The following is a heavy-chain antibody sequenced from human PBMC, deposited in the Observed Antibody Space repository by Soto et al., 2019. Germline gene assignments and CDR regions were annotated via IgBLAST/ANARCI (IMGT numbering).Heavy chain of an antibody. V-gene: IGHV3-9*01. Sequence: GGSLRLSCAASGFTFDDYAMHWVRQAPGKGLEWVSGSSWNSGSIAYADSVKGRFTISRDNAKNSLYLQMNSLRAEDTAFYYCIKGSGYSFSYHFDYWGQGTLVTVSS. CDR3: IKGSGYSFSYHFDY. CDR2: SSWNSGSI. J-gene: IGHJ4*02. D-gene: IGHD2-15*01. CDR1: GFTFDDYA.